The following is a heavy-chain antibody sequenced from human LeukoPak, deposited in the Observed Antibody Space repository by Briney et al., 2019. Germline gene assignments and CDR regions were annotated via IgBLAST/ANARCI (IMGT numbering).Heavy chain of an antibody. CDR1: GYTFTSYV. CDR2: ISAYNGNT. D-gene: IGHD5-18*01. J-gene: IGHJ4*02. V-gene: IGHV1-18*01. CDR3: ASIYSYGFDY. Sequence: ASVTVSFKASGYTFTSYVISGVRQAPGQGREGMGWISAYNGNTNFAQKLQGRVTMTTDTSTSTAYMELRSLRSDDTAVYYCASIYSYGFDYWGEGTLVTVSS.